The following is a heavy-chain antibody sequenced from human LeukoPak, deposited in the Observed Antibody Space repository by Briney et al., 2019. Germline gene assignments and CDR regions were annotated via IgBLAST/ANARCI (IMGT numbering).Heavy chain of an antibody. CDR1: GFTFNDHA. J-gene: IGHJ4*02. CDR2: ISYDGTNK. CDR3: ARGRKSLFDY. Sequence: GGSLRLSCAASGFTFNDHALHWVRQAPGKGLEWVAVISYDGTNKYYADSVKGRFIISRDNSKNTQYLQMNSLRVEDTAVYYCARGRKSLFDYWGQGTLVTVS. V-gene: IGHV3-30-3*01.